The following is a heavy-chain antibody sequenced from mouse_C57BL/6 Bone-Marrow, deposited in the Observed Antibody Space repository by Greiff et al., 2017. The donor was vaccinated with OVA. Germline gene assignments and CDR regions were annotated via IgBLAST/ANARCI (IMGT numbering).Heavy chain of an antibody. CDR3: VRHSGYFDV. Sequence: DVQLVESGGGLVQPKGSLKLSCAASGFSFNTYAMNWVRQAPGKGLEWVARIRSKSNNYATYYADSVKDRFTISRDDSESMLYLQMNNLKTEDTAMYYCVRHSGYFDVWGTGTTVTVSS. V-gene: IGHV10-1*01. CDR2: IRSKSNNYAT. CDR1: GFSFNTYA. J-gene: IGHJ1*03.